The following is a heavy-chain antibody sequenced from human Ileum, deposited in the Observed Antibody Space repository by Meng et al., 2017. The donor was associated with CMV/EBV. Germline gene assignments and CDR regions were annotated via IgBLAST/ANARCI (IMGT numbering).Heavy chain of an antibody. CDR2: INQSGDRT. J-gene: IGHJ4*02. V-gene: IGHV3-23*01. CDR3: VNRAWMDF. Sequence: EVQRLQVGGGLEQPGGSLGLSCEASGFTFSTYSMTWVRQAPGKGLEWVSGINQSGDRTYHADSVKGRFTISRDNSKNTLYLQMNSLRVEDTAIYYCVNRAWMDFWGQGNLVTVSS. D-gene: IGHD3/OR15-3a*01. CDR1: GFTFSTYS.